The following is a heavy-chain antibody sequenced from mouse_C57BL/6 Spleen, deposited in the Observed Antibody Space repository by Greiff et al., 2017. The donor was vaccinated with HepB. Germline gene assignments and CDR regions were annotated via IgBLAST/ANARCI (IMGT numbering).Heavy chain of an antibody. CDR2: IYPSDSET. CDR1: GYTFTSYW. V-gene: IGHV1-61*01. CDR3: ARKILRGDYAMDY. J-gene: IGHJ4*01. D-gene: IGHD1-1*01. Sequence: QVQLQQSGAELVRPGSSVKLSCKASGYTFTSYWMDWVKQRPGQGLEWIGNIYPSDSETHYNQKFKDKATLTVDKSSSTAYMQLSSLTSEDSAVYYCARKILRGDYAMDYWGQGTSVTVSS.